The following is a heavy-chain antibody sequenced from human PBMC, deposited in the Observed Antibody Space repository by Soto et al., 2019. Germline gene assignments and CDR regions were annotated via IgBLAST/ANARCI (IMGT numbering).Heavy chain of an antibody. CDR3: AKGLVTVVTPGYLQY. D-gene: IGHD2-21*02. CDR1: GFTFSSYG. V-gene: IGHV3-30*18. CDR2: ISYDGSNK. Sequence: QVQLVESGGGVVQPGRSLRLSCAASGFTFSSYGMHWVRQAPGKGLAGVAVISYDGSNKYYADSVKGRFNISRDNSKNRLYLQRNSLRAEDTAVYYCAKGLVTVVTPGYLQYWGQGTLVTGSS. J-gene: IGHJ1*01.